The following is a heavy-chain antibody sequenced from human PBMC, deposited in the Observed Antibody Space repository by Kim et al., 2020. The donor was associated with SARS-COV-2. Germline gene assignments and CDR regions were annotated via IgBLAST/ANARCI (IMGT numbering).Heavy chain of an antibody. CDR1: GFSFSRSS. D-gene: IGHD5-12*01. J-gene: IGHJ4*01. V-gene: IGHV3-30*04. CDR3: TRSPFGYGSYSGYFDF. Sequence: GGSLRLSCGASGFSFSRSSMHWVRQAPGKGLEWVAVLSYDGNNKFYANSVKGRFTISRDNSKDTMYLQMSSLRAEDTAVYYCTRSPFGYGSYSGYFDFWG. CDR2: LSYDGNNK.